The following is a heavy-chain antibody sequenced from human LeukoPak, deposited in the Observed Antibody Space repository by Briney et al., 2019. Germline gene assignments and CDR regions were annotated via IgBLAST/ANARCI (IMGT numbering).Heavy chain of an antibody. V-gene: IGHV4-30-2*01. Sequence: SETLSLTCAVSGGSISSGGYPWSWIRQPPGKGLEWIGYIYHSGSTYYNPSLKSRVTISVDTSKNQFSLKLSSVTAADTAVYYCARDNGPNYYDSSPFDYWGQGTLVTVSS. J-gene: IGHJ4*02. CDR2: IYHSGST. CDR1: GGSISSGGYP. CDR3: ARDNGPNYYDSSPFDY. D-gene: IGHD3-22*01.